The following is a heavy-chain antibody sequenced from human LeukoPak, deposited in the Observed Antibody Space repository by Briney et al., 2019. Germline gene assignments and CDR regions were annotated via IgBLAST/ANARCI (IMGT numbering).Heavy chain of an antibody. Sequence: PGGSLRLSCAASGFTLSSNYMSWVRQAPGKGLEWVSVIYSGGSTYYADSVKGRSTISRDNSKNTLYLQMNSLRAEDTAVYYCARGRSGTFDYWGQGTLVTVSS. V-gene: IGHV3-66*01. J-gene: IGHJ4*02. CDR1: GFTLSSNY. CDR3: ARGRSGTFDY. CDR2: IYSGGST. D-gene: IGHD3-10*01.